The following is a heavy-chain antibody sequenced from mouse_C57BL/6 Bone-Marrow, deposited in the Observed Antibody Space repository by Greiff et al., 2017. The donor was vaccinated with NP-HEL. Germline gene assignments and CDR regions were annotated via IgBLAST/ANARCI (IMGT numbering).Heavy chain of an antibody. D-gene: IGHD4-1*01. CDR3: ANNNWDGFAY. CDR2: ISSGGSYT. J-gene: IGHJ3*01. CDR1: GFTFSSYG. V-gene: IGHV5-6*01. Sequence: EVQVVESGGDLVKPGGSLKLSCAASGFTFSSYGMSWVRQTPDKRLEWVATISSGGSYTYYPDSVKGRFTISTDNAKNTLYLQMRSLKSEDTAMYYCANNNWDGFAYWGQGTLVTVSA.